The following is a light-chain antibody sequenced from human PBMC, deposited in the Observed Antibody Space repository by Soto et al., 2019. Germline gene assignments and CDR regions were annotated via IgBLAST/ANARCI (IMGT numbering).Light chain of an antibody. CDR3: QQYNNWPPMYT. Sequence: EIVMTQSPATLSVSPGERATLSCRASQSVSSNLAWYQQQPGQAPRLLIYGASTRATGIPARFSGSGSGTEFTLTISSLQYEDFAVYYCQQYNNWPPMYTFGQGTKLEIK. J-gene: IGKJ2*01. CDR2: GAS. CDR1: QSVSSN. V-gene: IGKV3-15*01.